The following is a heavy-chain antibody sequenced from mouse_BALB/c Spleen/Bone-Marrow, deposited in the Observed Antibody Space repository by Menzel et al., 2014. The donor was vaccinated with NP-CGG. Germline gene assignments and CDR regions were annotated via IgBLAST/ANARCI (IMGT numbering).Heavy chain of an antibody. CDR2: IWSGGST. CDR3: ARKSHYYGYYYAMDY. J-gene: IGHJ4*01. CDR1: GFSLTSYG. D-gene: IGHD1-2*01. V-gene: IGHV2-2*02. Sequence: VQLQQSGPGLVQPSQSLSITCTVSGFSLTSYGVHWVRQSPGKGLEWLGVIWSGGSTDYNAAFISRLSISKDNPKSQVFFKMNSLQANDTAMYYCARKSHYYGYYYAMDYWGQGTSVTVSP.